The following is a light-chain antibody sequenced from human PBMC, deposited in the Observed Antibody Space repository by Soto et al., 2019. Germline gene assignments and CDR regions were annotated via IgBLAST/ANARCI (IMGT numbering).Light chain of an antibody. Sequence: DIQMTQSPSTLSSSVGDRVTITCRASQSISSWLAWYQQKTGKAPKLLIYDASSWESGVPSRFSGSGSGTEFTLTISSLQPDDFATYYCQQFKVTFGQGTKVEIK. J-gene: IGKJ1*01. CDR1: QSISSW. CDR3: QQFKVT. V-gene: IGKV1-5*01. CDR2: DAS.